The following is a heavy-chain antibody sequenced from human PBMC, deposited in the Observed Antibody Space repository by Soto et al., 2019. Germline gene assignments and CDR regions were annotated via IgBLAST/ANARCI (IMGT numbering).Heavy chain of an antibody. J-gene: IGHJ6*02. CDR2: INAGNGKI. D-gene: IGHD2-21*01. Sequence: ASVKVSCKASGYTFTSYAMHWVRQAPVQMLEWMGWINAGNGKIKYSQKYQGRVTITRDTSASTAYMELSSLSSEDTDVYYRTRDLGGYCGAEWYPLDVWGQGTTVTVSS. CDR3: TRDLGGYCGAEWYPLDV. V-gene: IGHV1-3*01. CDR1: GYTFTSYA.